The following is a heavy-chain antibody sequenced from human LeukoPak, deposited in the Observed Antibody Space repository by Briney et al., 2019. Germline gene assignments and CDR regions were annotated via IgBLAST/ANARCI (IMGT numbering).Heavy chain of an antibody. D-gene: IGHD6-13*01. CDR2: VYYNGNT. CDR1: GGSISTYF. J-gene: IGHJ5*02. Sequence: PSETLSLTCTVSGGSISTYFWNWIRQPPGKGLEWIGYVYYNGNTNYNPSLKSRLTISVDTSKNQFSLKLTSVTAADTAVYYCVRDWAAAGGWLDPWGQGALVTVSS. CDR3: VRDWAAAGGWLDP. V-gene: IGHV4-59*01.